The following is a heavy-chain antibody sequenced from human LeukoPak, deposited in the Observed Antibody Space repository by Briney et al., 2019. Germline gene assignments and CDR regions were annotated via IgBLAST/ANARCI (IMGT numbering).Heavy chain of an antibody. V-gene: IGHV1-2*02. CDR3: ARAHQGDDAFDI. Sequence: ASVKVSCKASGYTFTGYYMHWVRQAPGQGLEWMGWINPNSGGTNYAQKFQGRVTMTRDTSISTAYMELSRLRSDDTAVCYCARAHQGDDAFDIWGQGTMVTVSS. D-gene: IGHD1-26*01. CDR2: INPNSGGT. J-gene: IGHJ3*02. CDR1: GYTFTGYY.